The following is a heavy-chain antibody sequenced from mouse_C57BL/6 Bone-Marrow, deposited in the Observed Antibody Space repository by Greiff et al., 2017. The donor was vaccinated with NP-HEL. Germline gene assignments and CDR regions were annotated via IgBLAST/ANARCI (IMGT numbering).Heavy chain of an antibody. CDR1: GYAFSSSW. CDR3: ARRAGNYAYFDY. J-gene: IGHJ2*01. CDR2: IYPGDGDT. V-gene: IGHV1-82*01. Sequence: QVQLQQSGPELVKPGASVKISCKASGYAFSSSWMNWVKQRPGKGLEWIGRIYPGDGDTNYNGKFKGKATLTADKSSSTAYMQLSSLTSEDSAVYFCARRAGNYAYFDYWGQGTTLTVSS. D-gene: IGHD2-1*01.